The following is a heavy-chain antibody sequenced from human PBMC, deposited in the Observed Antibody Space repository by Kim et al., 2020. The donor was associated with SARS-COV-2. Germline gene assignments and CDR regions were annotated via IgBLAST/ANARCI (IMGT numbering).Heavy chain of an antibody. CDR1: GVSVRGYW. CDR3: ARGVGWFDP. V-gene: IGHV3-7*04. Sequence: GGSLRLSCAASGVSVRGYWMSWVRQAPGKGMEWVANIKGDGSEKNYVDSVKGRFSISRDDAKNSLDLQMSSRTVEDTAVYYCARGVGWFDPWGRGTLVTVSS. CDR2: IKGDGSEK. J-gene: IGHJ5*02.